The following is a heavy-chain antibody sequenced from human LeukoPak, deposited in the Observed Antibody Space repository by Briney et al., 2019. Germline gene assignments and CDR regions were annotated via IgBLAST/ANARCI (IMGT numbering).Heavy chain of an antibody. CDR1: GYSFTGYF. CDR3: ARDPTGDMPAFDI. D-gene: IGHD7-27*01. CDR2: INPNNGGT. V-gene: IGHV1-2*02. J-gene: IGHJ3*02. Sequence: ASVKVSCKASGYSFTGYFRHWVRQAPGQGLEWMGWINPNNGGTNFAQKFQYRITLTRDTSISTAYMQLRALTSDDTAMYYCARDPTGDMPAFDIWGQGTMVAVSS.